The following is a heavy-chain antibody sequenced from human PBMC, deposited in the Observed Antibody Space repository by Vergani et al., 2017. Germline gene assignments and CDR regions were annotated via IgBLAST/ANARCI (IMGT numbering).Heavy chain of an antibody. J-gene: IGHJ4*02. Sequence: EVQLVQSGAEVKKPGESLKISCKGSGYSFTSSWIAWVRQMPGKGLQWMGNINPIDSKIAYSPSFQGQAIMSLDKSITTAYLQWRSLKASDTAIYYCTRHVPCGDGACLHFDHWGQGTQVTVSS. V-gene: IGHV5-51*01. D-gene: IGHD2-21*01. CDR1: GYSFTSSW. CDR2: INPIDSKI. CDR3: TRHVPCGDGACLHFDH.